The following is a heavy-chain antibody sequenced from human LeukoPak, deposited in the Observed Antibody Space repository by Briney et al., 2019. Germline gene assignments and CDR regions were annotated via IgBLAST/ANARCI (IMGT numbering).Heavy chain of an antibody. CDR1: GFTFSDFW. D-gene: IGHD3-22*01. CDR2: INSGGTVT. V-gene: IGHV3-74*01. J-gene: IGHJ4*02. CDR3: AKETRSSGYYYDYFDY. Sequence: PGGSLRLSCAASGFTFSDFWMHWVRQAPGKGLVWVSRINSGGTVTNYADSVKGRFTISRDNSKNTLYLQMNSLRAEGTAVYYCAKETRSSGYYYDYFDYWGQGTLVTVSS.